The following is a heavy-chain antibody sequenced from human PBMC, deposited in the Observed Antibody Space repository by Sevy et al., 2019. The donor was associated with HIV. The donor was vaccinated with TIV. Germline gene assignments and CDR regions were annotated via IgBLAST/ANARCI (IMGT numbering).Heavy chain of an antibody. CDR2: IYSGGST. CDR1: GFTVNTNY. Sequence: GGSLRLSCAASGFTVNTNYMSWVRQAPGKGLEWVSVIYSGGSTYYADSVKGRFTISRDNSKNTLYLQMNSLRAEDTAVYYCARELVDTAMIRYYYGMDVWGQGTTVTVSS. J-gene: IGHJ6*02. V-gene: IGHV3-53*01. D-gene: IGHD5-18*01. CDR3: ARELVDTAMIRYYYGMDV.